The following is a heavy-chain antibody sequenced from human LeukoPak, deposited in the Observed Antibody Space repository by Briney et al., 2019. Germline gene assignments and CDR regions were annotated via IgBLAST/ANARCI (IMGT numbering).Heavy chain of an antibody. V-gene: IGHV4-59*01. CDR2: IYYSGTT. Sequence: SETLSLTCTVSGGSISSYYWSWIRQPPGKGLEWIGYIYYSGTTNYNPSLKSRVTISVDTSKNQFSLKLSSVTAADTAVYYCASGVYIAAAQYAYWGQGTLVTVSS. D-gene: IGHD6-13*01. CDR3: ASGVYIAAAQYAY. J-gene: IGHJ4*02. CDR1: GGSISSYY.